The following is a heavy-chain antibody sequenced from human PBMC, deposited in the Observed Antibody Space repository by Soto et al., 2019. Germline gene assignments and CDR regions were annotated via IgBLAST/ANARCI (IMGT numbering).Heavy chain of an antibody. V-gene: IGHV4-59*01. CDR1: GGSISSYY. J-gene: IGHJ6*02. CDR2: IPYRVSN. D-gene: IGHD6-13*01. CDR3: ARRIAADGTSNYYGLDV. Sequence: QVQLQESGPGLVKPSETLSLTCTVSGGSISSYYCIWIRQPPVKGLQWTGYIPYRVSNNYSPSLTSRVSISAYTSTNQFSLKLSSVTAADTAVYYCARRIAADGTSNYYGLDVWGQGTTVSVSS.